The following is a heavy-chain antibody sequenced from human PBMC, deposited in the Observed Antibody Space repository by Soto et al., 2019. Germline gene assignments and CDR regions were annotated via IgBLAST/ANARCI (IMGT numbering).Heavy chain of an antibody. CDR1: GYTFTGYY. Sequence: ASVKVSCKASGYTFTGYYMHWVRQAPGQGLEWMGWINPNSGGTNYAQKFQGWVTMTRDTSISTAYMELSRLRSDDTAVYYCARDWSPTTVVVAEYYFDYWGQGTLVTVS. V-gene: IGHV1-2*04. J-gene: IGHJ4*02. CDR3: ARDWSPTTVVVAEYYFDY. D-gene: IGHD2-15*01. CDR2: INPNSGGT.